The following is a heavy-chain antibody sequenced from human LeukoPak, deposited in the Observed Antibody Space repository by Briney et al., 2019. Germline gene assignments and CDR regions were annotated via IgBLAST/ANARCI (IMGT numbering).Heavy chain of an antibody. CDR2: TYSGGSDT. J-gene: IGHJ6*03. V-gene: IGHV5-51*01. Sequence: GESLKISCKGSGYSFTPYWIGWVRQMPGKGLEWMGITYSGGSDTKYSPSLQGQVTISADKSISTAYLQWSSLKASDTAMYYCARLTMVRGVGYYYMDVWGKGTTVTISS. CDR1: GYSFTPYW. D-gene: IGHD3-10*01. CDR3: ARLTMVRGVGYYYMDV.